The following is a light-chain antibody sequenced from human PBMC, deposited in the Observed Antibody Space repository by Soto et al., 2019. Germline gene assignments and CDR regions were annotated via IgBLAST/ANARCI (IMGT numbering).Light chain of an antibody. Sequence: EIELTQSPATLDSSAGDIDTLSCGASQSVAAWLAWYQQKPGKAPRLLIYKASNLESGVPSRFSGSGSGTQFTLTISSLQPDDFATYYCQHYNTLWTFGQGTKVEIK. CDR3: QHYNTLWT. J-gene: IGKJ1*01. CDR1: QSVAAW. CDR2: KAS. V-gene: IGKV1-5*03.